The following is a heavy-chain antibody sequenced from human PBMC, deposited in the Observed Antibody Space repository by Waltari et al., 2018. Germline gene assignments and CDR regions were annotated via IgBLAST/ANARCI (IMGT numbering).Heavy chain of an antibody. J-gene: IGHJ4*02. V-gene: IGHV3-48*01. CDR1: GFTFSSYS. CDR2: ISSSSTAI. Sequence: EVQLVESGGGLVQPGGSLRLSCSASGFTFSSYSMSWVRQSPGKWVEVGLYISSSSTAIYYADCEKGGFTISRENAKNSLYLQVNSLRAEDTAVYYCAREYSSSSGKLFDYWGQGTLVTVSS. CDR3: AREYSSSSGKLFDY. D-gene: IGHD6-6*01.